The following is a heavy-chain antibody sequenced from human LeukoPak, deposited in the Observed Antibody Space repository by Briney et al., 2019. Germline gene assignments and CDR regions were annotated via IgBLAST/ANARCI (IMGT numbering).Heavy chain of an antibody. CDR2: ISTYNGHT. D-gene: IGHD3-16*01. V-gene: IGHV1-18*01. Sequence: GASVKVSCKASGYTFTTYGISWVRQAPGQGLEWMGWISTYNGHTNYAQKFQDRVTMTTDTSTSTAYMELRSLRSDDTAVYYCARRLTVWGRFGPWGQGTLVTVSS. CDR1: GYTFTTYG. J-gene: IGHJ5*02. CDR3: ARRLTVWGRFGP.